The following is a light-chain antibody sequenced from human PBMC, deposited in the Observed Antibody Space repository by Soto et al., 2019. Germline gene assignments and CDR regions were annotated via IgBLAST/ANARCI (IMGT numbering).Light chain of an antibody. CDR2: GAS. V-gene: IGKV3-15*01. Sequence: EIVMTQSPATLSVSPGERATLSCRASQSVSTYLAWYQQKFGQAPRLLIHGASTRATGIPARFSGSGSGTEFTLTISSLQSEDFATYYCQQYNSYSPTFGQGTRVEIK. CDR1: QSVSTY. CDR3: QQYNSYSPT. J-gene: IGKJ1*01.